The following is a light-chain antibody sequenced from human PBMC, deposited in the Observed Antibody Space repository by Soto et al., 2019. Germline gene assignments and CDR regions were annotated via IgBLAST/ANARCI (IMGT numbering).Light chain of an antibody. V-gene: IGKV1-5*01. Sequence: DIQMTQSPSSLSAAAGDRVTITCRASQSISSWLAWYQQKPGKAPKLLIYDASSLESGVPSRFSGSGSGTEFTLTISSLKPDDFATYYCQQYQSYSRTFGQGTKVDIK. J-gene: IGKJ1*01. CDR2: DAS. CDR1: QSISSW. CDR3: QQYQSYSRT.